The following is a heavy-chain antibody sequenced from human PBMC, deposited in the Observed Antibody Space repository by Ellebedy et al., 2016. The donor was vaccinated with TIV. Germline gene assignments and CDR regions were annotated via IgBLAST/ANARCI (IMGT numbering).Heavy chain of an antibody. Sequence: GGSLRLXCAASGFTFSSYSMNWVRQAPGKGLEWVSSISSSSSYIYYADSVKGRFTISRDNAKNSLYLQMNSLRAEDTAVYYCARVASSRQSPYYYYGMDVWGQGTTVTVSS. J-gene: IGHJ6*02. D-gene: IGHD3-3*02. CDR3: ARVASSRQSPYYYYGMDV. V-gene: IGHV3-21*01. CDR2: ISSSSSYI. CDR1: GFTFSSYS.